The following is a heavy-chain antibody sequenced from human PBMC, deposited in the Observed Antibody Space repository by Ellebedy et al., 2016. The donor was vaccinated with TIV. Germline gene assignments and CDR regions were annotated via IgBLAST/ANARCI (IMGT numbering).Heavy chain of an antibody. CDR1: GFTFSDYY. J-gene: IGHJ6*02. V-gene: IGHV3-7*03. Sequence: GESLKISCAASGFTFSDYYMSWVRQAPGKGLECVANIKQDGSEKSYVDSVKGRFTISRDNAKNSLYLQMNSLRAEDTAVYYCARGMDVWGQGTTVTVSS. CDR3: ARGMDV. CDR2: IKQDGSEK.